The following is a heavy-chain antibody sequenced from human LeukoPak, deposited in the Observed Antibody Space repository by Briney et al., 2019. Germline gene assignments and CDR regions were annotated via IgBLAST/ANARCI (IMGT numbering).Heavy chain of an antibody. CDR3: TRDSRFYYGSGSSSYDY. Sequence: GGSLRLSCTASGFTFDDYAKSRVRQAPGKGLEWVGFVRTKAYGGTTEYAASVIGRFTISRDDSKSIAYLQMNSLKTEDTAVYYCTRDSRFYYGSGSSSYDYWGQGTLVTVSS. V-gene: IGHV3-49*04. J-gene: IGHJ4*02. D-gene: IGHD3-10*01. CDR2: VRTKAYGGTT. CDR1: GFTFDDYA.